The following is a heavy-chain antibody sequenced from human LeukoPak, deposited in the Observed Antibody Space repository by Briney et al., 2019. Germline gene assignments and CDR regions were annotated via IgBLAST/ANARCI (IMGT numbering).Heavy chain of an antibody. CDR3: ARSSYSSSSSV. J-gene: IGHJ3*01. CDR2: IKSKTDGGTT. V-gene: IGHV3-15*07. D-gene: IGHD6-6*01. Sequence: GGSLRLSCAASGFTFSNAWMNWVRQAPGKGLEWVGRIKSKTDGGTTDYAAPVKGRFTISRDNAKNSLYLQINSLRAEDTAVYYCARSSYSSSSSVWGQGTMVTVSS. CDR1: GFTFSNAW.